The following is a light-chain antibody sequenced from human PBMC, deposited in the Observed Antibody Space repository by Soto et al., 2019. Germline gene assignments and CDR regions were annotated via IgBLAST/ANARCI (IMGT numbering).Light chain of an antibody. V-gene: IGLV2-14*01. CDR2: DVS. J-gene: IGLJ1*01. CDR1: SSDVGGYNY. Sequence: QSALTQPDSVSGSAGQSITISCTGTSSDVGGYNYVSWYQQHPGKAPKLMIYDVSNRPSGVSNRFSGSKSGNTASLTISGLPAEDESDYYCSSYTSSSTYVFGTGTKVTVL. CDR3: SSYTSSSTYV.